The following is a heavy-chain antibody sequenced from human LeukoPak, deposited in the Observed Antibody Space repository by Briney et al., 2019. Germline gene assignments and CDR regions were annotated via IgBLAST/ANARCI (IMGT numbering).Heavy chain of an antibody. V-gene: IGHV3-30*03. J-gene: IGHJ3*02. Sequence: PGGSLRLSCAASGFTFSSYGMHWVRQAPGKGLEWVAVISYDGSNKYYADSVKGRFTISRDNSKNTLYLQMNSLRAEDTAVYYCARDLPYYDSSNDAFDIWGQGTMVTVSS. D-gene: IGHD3-22*01. CDR3: ARDLPYYDSSNDAFDI. CDR1: GFTFSSYG. CDR2: ISYDGSNK.